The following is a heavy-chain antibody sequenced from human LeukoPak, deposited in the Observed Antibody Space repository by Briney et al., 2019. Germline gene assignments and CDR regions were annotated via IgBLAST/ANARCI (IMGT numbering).Heavy chain of an antibody. CDR3: ARADNDILTGYFHYFDY. D-gene: IGHD3-9*01. V-gene: IGHV4-61*08. Sequence: SETLSLTCTVSGGSISSGDYYWSWIRQPPGKGLEWIGYIYYSVSTNYNPSLKSRVTISVDTSKNQFSLKLSSVTAADTAVYYCARADNDILTGYFHYFDYWGQGTLVTVSS. J-gene: IGHJ4*02. CDR2: IYYSVST. CDR1: GGSISSGDYY.